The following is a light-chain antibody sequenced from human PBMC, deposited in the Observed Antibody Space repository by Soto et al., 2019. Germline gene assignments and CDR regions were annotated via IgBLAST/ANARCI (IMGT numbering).Light chain of an antibody. J-gene: IGLJ2*01. V-gene: IGLV2-23*01. CDR3: CSYAGSSTLL. CDR2: EGS. CDR1: SGDVGGYNL. Sequence: QSALTQPASVSGSPGQSITISCTGTSGDVGGYNLVSWYQQHPGKTPKLMIYEGSKRPSGVSNRFSGSKSGNTASLTISGLQAEDEADYYCCSYAGSSTLLFGGGTKLTVL.